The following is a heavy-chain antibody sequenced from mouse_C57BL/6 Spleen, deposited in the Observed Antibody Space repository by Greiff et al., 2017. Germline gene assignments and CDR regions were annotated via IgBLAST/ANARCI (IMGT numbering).Heavy chain of an antibody. V-gene: IGHV1-18*01. J-gene: IGHJ4*01. D-gene: IGHD2-4*01. CDR1: GYTFTDYN. CDR3: ARIYDYDERSYYAMDY. CDR2: INPNNGGT. Sequence: VQLKESGPELVKPGASVKIPCKASGYTFTDYNMDWVKQSHGKSLEWIGDINPNNGGTIYNQKFKGKATLTVDKSSSTAYMELRSLTSEDTAVYYCARIYDYDERSYYAMDYWGQGTSVTVSS.